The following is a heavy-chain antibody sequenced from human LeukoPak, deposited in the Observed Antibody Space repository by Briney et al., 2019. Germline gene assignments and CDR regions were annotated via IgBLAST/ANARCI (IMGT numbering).Heavy chain of an antibody. V-gene: IGHV4-59*11. CDR2: VYYSGST. J-gene: IGHJ4*02. CDR3: ARQLLIFDSSAFDF. Sequence: SETLSLTCTVSGGSISSHYWSWIRQPPGKGLEWIGYVYYSGSTNYNPSLQSRVTISVDTSKNQISLKLTSVTAVDTAVYYCARQLLIFDSSAFDFWGQGTLVTVSS. D-gene: IGHD3-22*01. CDR1: GGSISSHY.